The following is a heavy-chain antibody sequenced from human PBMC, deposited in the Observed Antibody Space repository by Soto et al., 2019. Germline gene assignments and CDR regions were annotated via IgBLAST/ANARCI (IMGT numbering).Heavy chain of an antibody. D-gene: IGHD2-2*01. CDR2: ISSSSSYI. Sequence: GGSLRLSCAASGFTFSSYSMNWVRQAPGKGLEWVSSISSSSSYIYYADSVKGRFTISRDNAKNSLYLQMNSLRAEDTAVYYCAREGIVVVTAAIPGNWFDHWGQGTLVTVSS. V-gene: IGHV3-21*01. J-gene: IGHJ5*02. CDR3: AREGIVVVTAAIPGNWFDH. CDR1: GFTFSSYS.